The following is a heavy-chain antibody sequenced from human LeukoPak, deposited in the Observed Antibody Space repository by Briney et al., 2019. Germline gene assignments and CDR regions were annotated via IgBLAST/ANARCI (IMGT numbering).Heavy chain of an antibody. D-gene: IGHD1-26*01. V-gene: IGHV3-7*01. CDR3: AREGLWATGFDY. Sequence: GGSLRLSCAASGFTFSIYWMSWVRQAPGKGLEWVANIKQYGSEKYYVDSVKGRFTISRDNAKNSLYLHMNSLRAEDTAVYYCAREGLWATGFDYWGQGTLVTVSS. CDR1: GFTFSIYW. CDR2: IKQYGSEK. J-gene: IGHJ4*02.